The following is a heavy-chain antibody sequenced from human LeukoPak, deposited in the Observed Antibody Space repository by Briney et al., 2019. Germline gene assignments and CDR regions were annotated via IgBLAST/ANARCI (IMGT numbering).Heavy chain of an antibody. D-gene: IGHD6-19*01. CDR1: GGSISSSNW. V-gene: IGHV4-4*02. J-gene: IGHJ4*02. CDR3: ARERGLSLYSSGWLDY. CDR2: IYHSGST. Sequence: SETLSLTCAVSGGSISSSNWWSWVRQPPGKGLEWIGEIYHSGSTNCNPSLKSRVTISVDKSKNQFSLKLSSVTAADTAVYYCARERGLSLYSSGWLDYWGQGTLVTVSS.